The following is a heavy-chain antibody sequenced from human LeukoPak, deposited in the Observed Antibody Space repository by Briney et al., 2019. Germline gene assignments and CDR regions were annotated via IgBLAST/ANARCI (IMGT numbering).Heavy chain of an antibody. V-gene: IGHV3-23*01. CDR2: ITANTRGSIT. D-gene: IGHD2/OR15-2a*01. J-gene: IGHJ4*02. CDR1: GFSFSTYD. Sequence: GGSLRLSCVTSGFSFSTYDMSWVRQAPGKGLEWVSGITANTRGSITYYADSVKGRFTISRDSSKNTLYLQMNSLRAEDTAVYFCARGGYFSFDYWGQGTLVTVSS. CDR3: ARGGYFSFDY.